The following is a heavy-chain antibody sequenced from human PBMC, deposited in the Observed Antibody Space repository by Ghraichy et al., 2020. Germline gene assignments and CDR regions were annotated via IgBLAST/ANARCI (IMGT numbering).Heavy chain of an antibody. CDR2: IYYSGNT. Sequence: SETLSLTCTVSGGSISSSNYYWGWIRQPPGEGLEWIGSIYYSGNTYYNPSLKSRVTISVDTSKNQFSLKLSSVTAADTAVYYCARRDGVYGGHWYFDYWGQGTLVTVSS. J-gene: IGHJ4*02. D-gene: IGHD4-23*01. CDR3: ARRDGVYGGHWYFDY. V-gene: IGHV4-39*01. CDR1: GGSISSSNYY.